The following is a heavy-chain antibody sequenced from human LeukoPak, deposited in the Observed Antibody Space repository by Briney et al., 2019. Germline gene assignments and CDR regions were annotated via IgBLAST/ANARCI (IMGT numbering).Heavy chain of an antibody. CDR1: GGSISSSSYY. CDR2: IYYSGST. J-gene: IGHJ6*03. V-gene: IGHV4-39*07. CDR3: ARERSYYYMDV. Sequence: SETLSLTCTVSGGSISSSSYYWGWIRQPPGRGLEWIGSIYYSGSTYYSPSLKSRVTISVDTSKNQFSLKLTSVTAADTAVYYCARERSYYYMDVWGKGTTVTVSS.